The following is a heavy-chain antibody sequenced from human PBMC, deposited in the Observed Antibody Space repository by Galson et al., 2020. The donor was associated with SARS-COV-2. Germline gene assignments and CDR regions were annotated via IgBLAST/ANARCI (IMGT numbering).Heavy chain of an antibody. J-gene: IGHJ5*02. D-gene: IGHD2-15*01. CDR2: INTYNGNT. Sequence: ASVKVSCKASGYSFTSYSISWVRQAPGQGLEWMGWINTYNGNTNYAQKIQGRVTMTTDTSTSTVYMELRSLRSDDTAVYYCARQDIVENWFDPWGQGTLVTVSS. CDR1: GYSFTSYS. V-gene: IGHV1-18*01. CDR3: ARQDIVENWFDP.